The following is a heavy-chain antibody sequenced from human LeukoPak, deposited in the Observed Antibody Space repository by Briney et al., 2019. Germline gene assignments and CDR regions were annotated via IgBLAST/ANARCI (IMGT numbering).Heavy chain of an antibody. CDR3: AITRGYSSGWYRY. J-gene: IGHJ4*02. CDR2: MNPNSSNT. V-gene: IGHV1-8*01. D-gene: IGHD6-19*01. Sequence: GASVKVSCKASGYTFTSYDINWVRQATGQGLEWMGWMNPNSSNTGYARKFQGRVTMTRNTSMSPAYMELSSLRSEDTAVYYCAITRGYSSGWYRYWGQGTLVTVSS. CDR1: GYTFTSYD.